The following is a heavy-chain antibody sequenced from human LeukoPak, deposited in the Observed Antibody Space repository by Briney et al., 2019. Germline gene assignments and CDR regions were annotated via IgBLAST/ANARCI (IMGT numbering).Heavy chain of an antibody. V-gene: IGHV4-34*01. CDR2: INHSGST. J-gene: IGHJ4*02. D-gene: IGHD4-23*01. Sequence: SETLSLTCAVYGGSFSGYYWSWIRQPPGKGLEWIGEINHSGSTNYNPSLKSRVTISVDTSKNQFSLKLSSATAADTAVYYCARSTVVTPFDYWGQGTLVTVSS. CDR1: GGSFSGYY. CDR3: ARSTVVTPFDY.